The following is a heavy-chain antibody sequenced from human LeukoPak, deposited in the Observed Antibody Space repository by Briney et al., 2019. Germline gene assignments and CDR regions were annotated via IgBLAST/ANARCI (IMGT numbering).Heavy chain of an antibody. D-gene: IGHD2-2*01. Sequence: ASVKVSCKASGYTFTAYYMHWVRQAPGQGLEWMGWINPYSGGTNYAQKFQGRVTMTRDTSISTAYMELSRLRSDDTAVYYCARDRVVVPAAFDYWGQGTLVTVSS. CDR2: INPYSGGT. CDR1: GYTFTAYY. V-gene: IGHV1-2*02. CDR3: ARDRVVVPAAFDY. J-gene: IGHJ4*02.